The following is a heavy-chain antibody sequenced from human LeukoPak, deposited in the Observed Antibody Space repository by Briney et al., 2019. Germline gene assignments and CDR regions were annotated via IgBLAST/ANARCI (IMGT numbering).Heavy chain of an antibody. D-gene: IGHD6-13*01. CDR3: ARRIASSGKGFDY. CDR1: GGSISRDY. Sequence: PSETLSLTCTVSGGSISRDYWSWIRQAPGKGLEWIGYISYTGSTNYNPSLKSRVTISVDMSKSQFSLKLSSVTAADTAVYYCARRIASSGKGFDYWGQGTLVTVSS. V-gene: IGHV4-59*01. J-gene: IGHJ4*02. CDR2: ISYTGST.